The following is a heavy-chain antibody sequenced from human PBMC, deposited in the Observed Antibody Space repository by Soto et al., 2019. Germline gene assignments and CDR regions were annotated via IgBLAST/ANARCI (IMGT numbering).Heavy chain of an antibody. V-gene: IGHV3-23*01. CDR2: IYGNGGGT. D-gene: IGHD3-10*01. J-gene: IGHJ6*02. Sequence: PGGSLRLSCAGFGFTFSTYSMNWVRQAPGKGLEWVSSIYGNGGGTFYADSVKGRLTISRDNSKNTLYLQMDSLRAEDTAVYYCAKARYYYGSGSYHPYYYGMDVWGQGTTVTVSS. CDR3: AKARYYYGSGSYHPYYYGMDV. CDR1: GFTFSTYS.